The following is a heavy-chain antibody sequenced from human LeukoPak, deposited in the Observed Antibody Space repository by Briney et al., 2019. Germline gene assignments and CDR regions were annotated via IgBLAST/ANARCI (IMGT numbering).Heavy chain of an antibody. J-gene: IGHJ5*02. Sequence: PSETLSLTCTVSGGSISSYYWSWIRQPPGKGLEWIGYIYYSGSTNYNPSLKSRVTISVDMSKNQFSLKLSSVTAADTAVYYCARDHQYSSSVWFDPWGQGTLVTVSS. D-gene: IGHD6-6*01. CDR3: ARDHQYSSSVWFDP. CDR1: GGSISSYY. V-gene: IGHV4-59*01. CDR2: IYYSGST.